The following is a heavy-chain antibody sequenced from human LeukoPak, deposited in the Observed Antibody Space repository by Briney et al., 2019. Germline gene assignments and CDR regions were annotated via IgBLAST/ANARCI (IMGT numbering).Heavy chain of an antibody. J-gene: IGHJ4*02. CDR2: ISGSGGST. Sequence: GGSLRLSCAASGFTFSSYAMSWVRQAPGKGLEWVSAISGSGGSTYYADSVKGRFTISRDNSKNTLYLQMNSLRAEATAVYYCAKSAMVVTPVPDDFDYWGQGTLVTVSS. CDR3: AKSAMVVTPVPDDFDY. CDR1: GFTFSSYA. V-gene: IGHV3-23*01. D-gene: IGHD4-23*01.